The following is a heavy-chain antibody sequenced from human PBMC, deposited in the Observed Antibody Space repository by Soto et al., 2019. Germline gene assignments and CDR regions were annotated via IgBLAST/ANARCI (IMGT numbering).Heavy chain of an antibody. CDR2: IYSGGST. D-gene: IGHD1-20*01. CDR3: ARVKWKGSYYYVMDV. J-gene: IGHJ6*02. V-gene: IGHV3-66*01. Sequence: EVQLVESGGDLVQPGGSLRLSCAASGFTVSSNFMSWVRQAPGKGLEWVSDIYSGGSTDYADSVKGRFTISRDNSKNTLYLQMNSLRAEDTAVYYCARVKWKGSYYYVMDVWGQGTTVTVSS. CDR1: GFTVSSNF.